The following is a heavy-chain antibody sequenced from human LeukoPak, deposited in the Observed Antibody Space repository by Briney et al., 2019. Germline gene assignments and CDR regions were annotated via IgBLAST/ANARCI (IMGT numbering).Heavy chain of an antibody. J-gene: IGHJ3*02. D-gene: IGHD2/OR15-2a*01. Sequence: SETLSLTCTVSGGSISSYYWSWIRQPPGKGLEWIGYIYYSGSTNYNPSLKSRVTISVDTSKNQFSLKLSSVTAADTAVYYCARSLLDGPSDAFDIWGQGTMVTVSS. CDR3: ARSLLDGPSDAFDI. CDR1: GGSISSYY. CDR2: IYYSGST. V-gene: IGHV4-59*01.